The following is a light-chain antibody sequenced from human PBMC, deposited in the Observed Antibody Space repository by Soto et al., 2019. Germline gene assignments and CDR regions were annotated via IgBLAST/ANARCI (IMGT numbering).Light chain of an antibody. Sequence: DILITQSPYSLAESLGETATINCKSSQSVFFSSTNNNYLAWYQQKPGQPPELLIYWASTRESGVPDRFNGSGSGTDFTLTISSLQAEDVAVYYCQQYYSSPPTFGQGTKVDI. V-gene: IGKV4-1*01. J-gene: IGKJ1*01. CDR3: QQYYSSPPT. CDR1: QSVFFSSTNNNY. CDR2: WAS.